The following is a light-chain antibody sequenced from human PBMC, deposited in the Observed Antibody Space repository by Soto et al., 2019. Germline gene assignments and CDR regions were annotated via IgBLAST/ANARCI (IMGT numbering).Light chain of an antibody. CDR3: QSYDSSLSGYV. Sequence: QSVLTQPPSVSGAPGQRVTISCTGSSSNIGAGYDVHWYQQLPGTAPKLLIYGNSKRPSGVPDRFSGSKSGTSVSLAITGLQAEDEADYYCQSYDSSLSGYVFGTGTKLTVL. V-gene: IGLV1-40*01. J-gene: IGLJ1*01. CDR2: GNS. CDR1: SSNIGAGYD.